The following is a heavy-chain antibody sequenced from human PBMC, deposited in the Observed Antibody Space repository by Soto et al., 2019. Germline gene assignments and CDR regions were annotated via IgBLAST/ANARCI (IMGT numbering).Heavy chain of an antibody. D-gene: IGHD5-12*01. CDR1: GGSISSYY. CDR2: IYYSGST. CDR3: ARQFEYSGYDPLSGYYFDY. V-gene: IGHV4-59*08. J-gene: IGHJ4*02. Sequence: SETLSLTCTVSGGSISSYYWSWIRQPPGKGLEWIGYIYYSGSTNYNPSLKSRVTISVDTSKNQFSLKLSSVTAADTAVYYCARQFEYSGYDPLSGYYFDYWGQGTLVPVSS.